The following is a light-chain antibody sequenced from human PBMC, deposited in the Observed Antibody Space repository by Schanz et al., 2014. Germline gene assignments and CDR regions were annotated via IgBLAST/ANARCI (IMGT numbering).Light chain of an antibody. Sequence: QSALTQAASVSGSPGQSITISCAGTGGDVGGYNYLSWYQQHPGKAPKLLIFDVSNRPSGVSDRFSGSKSGDTASLTIAGLQAEDEAVYYCTSYSSSSTPVLFGGGTKLTVL. CDR1: GGDVGGYNY. CDR3: TSYSSSSTPVL. J-gene: IGLJ3*02. CDR2: DVS. V-gene: IGLV2-14*03.